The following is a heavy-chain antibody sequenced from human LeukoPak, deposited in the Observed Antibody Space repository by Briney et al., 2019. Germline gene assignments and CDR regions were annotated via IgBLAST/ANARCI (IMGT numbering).Heavy chain of an antibody. V-gene: IGHV4-30-2*01. CDR2: ISHSGST. J-gene: IGHJ4*02. D-gene: IGHD3-22*01. CDR1: GDSISSGDDS. Sequence: SETLSLTCAVSGDSISSGDDSWSWIRQPPGKGLEWIGYISHSGSTFYNPSLKSRVAISVDRSKNQFSLKLSSVTAADTALYYCATGHSGGYYSYWGRGTLVTVSS. CDR3: ATGHSGGYYSY.